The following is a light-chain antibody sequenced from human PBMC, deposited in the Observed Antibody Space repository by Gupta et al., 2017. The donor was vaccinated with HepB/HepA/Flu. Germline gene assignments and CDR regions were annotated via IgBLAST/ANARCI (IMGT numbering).Light chain of an antibody. J-gene: IGLJ2*01. CDR3: SSYTAITRSVI. Sequence: QSALTQPASVSGFPGQSITMSCIGTSSDIGGYKYVSWYQQLPDKAPKLIIYDVSSRPSGFSIRFSGSKSADTASLTLSGLQADDEADYYCSSYTAITRSVIFGGGTKLPVL. V-gene: IGLV2-14*03. CDR1: SSDIGGYKY. CDR2: DVS.